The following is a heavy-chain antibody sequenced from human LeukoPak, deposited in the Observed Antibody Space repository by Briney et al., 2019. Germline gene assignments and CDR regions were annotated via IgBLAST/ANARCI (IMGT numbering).Heavy chain of an antibody. D-gene: IGHD4-11*01. J-gene: IGHJ4*01. CDR2: IWSDGSNR. CDR1: GFIYSHYG. V-gene: IGHV3-33*01. Sequence: PGRSLRLSCTASGFIYSHYGMHCVRQAPGKGREWLADIWSDGSNRFYAGSVKGRFTISRDNSQDTLFLQMNSLRAEDTAMYYCARDAQRGFDYSNSLEYWGHGTLVTVSS. CDR3: ARDAQRGFDYSNSLEY.